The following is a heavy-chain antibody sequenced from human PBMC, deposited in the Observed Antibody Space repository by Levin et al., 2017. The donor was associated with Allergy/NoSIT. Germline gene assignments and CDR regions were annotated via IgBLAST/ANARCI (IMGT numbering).Heavy chain of an antibody. CDR2: IFHSGNT. D-gene: IGHD7-27*01. Sequence: PSETLSLTCTVSGYSISSGFYWGWIRQPPGKGLEWFGNIFHSGNTYYNPSLKSRVTISVDTSKNQFSLKVSSVTAADTAVYYCARSRWGPDAFDIWGQGTLVTVSS. CDR1: GYSISSGFY. J-gene: IGHJ3*02. CDR3: ARSRWGPDAFDI. V-gene: IGHV4-38-2*02.